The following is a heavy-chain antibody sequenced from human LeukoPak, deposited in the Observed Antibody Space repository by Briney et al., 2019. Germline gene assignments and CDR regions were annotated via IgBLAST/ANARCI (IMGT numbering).Heavy chain of an antibody. V-gene: IGHV4-38-2*02. Sequence: KPSETLSLTCTVSGYSISSGYYWGWIRQPPGKGLEWIGSIYHSGNTYYNPSLKSRVTISVDTSKNQFSLKLSSVTAADTAVYYCARDKRFGDCSGGSCYFHYWGQGTLVTVSS. D-gene: IGHD2-15*01. CDR1: GYSISSGYY. CDR3: ARDKRFGDCSGGSCYFHY. CDR2: IYHSGNT. J-gene: IGHJ4*02.